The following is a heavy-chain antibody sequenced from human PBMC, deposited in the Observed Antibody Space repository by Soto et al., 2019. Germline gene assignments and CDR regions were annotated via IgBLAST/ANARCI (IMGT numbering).Heavy chain of an antibody. V-gene: IGHV1-18*01. D-gene: IGHD3-10*01. CDR1: GYTFTSYG. CDR3: ARERGGPGSYYNPYYYGMDV. J-gene: IGHJ6*02. Sequence: ASVKVSCKASGYTFTSYGISWVRQAPGQGLEWMGWISAYNGNTTYAQKLQGRVTMTTDTSTSTAYMELRSLRSDDTAVYYCARERGGPGSYYNPYYYGMDVWGQGTTVTVSS. CDR2: ISAYNGNT.